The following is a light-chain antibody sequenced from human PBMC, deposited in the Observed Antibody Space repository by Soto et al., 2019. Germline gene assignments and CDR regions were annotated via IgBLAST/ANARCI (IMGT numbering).Light chain of an antibody. CDR3: QQYNSYT. Sequence: DIQMTQSPSTLSASVGDRVTITCRASQSISSWLAWYQQKPGKAPKLLIYDASSLESGVPSRFSGSGSGTEFTLTISSLQPDDFATYYFQQYNSYTFCQGTKLEIK. V-gene: IGKV1-5*01. CDR1: QSISSW. CDR2: DAS. J-gene: IGKJ2*01.